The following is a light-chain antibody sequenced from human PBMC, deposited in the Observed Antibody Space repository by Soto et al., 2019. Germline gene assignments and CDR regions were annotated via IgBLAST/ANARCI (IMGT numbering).Light chain of an antibody. CDR1: SSDIGGYNY. V-gene: IGLV2-14*03. Sequence: QSALTQPASVSGSPGQSITISCTGTSSDIGGYNYVSWYQQHPGKAPKLIIYDVTSRPSGVPDRFSGSKSGNTASLTISGLQAEDEADYYCSSHTSGYTLIFGGGTKVTVL. J-gene: IGLJ2*01. CDR2: DVT. CDR3: SSHTSGYTLI.